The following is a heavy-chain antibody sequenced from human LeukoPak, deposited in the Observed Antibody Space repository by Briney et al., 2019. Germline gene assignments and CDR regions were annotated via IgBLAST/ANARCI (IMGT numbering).Heavy chain of an antibody. CDR1: GGSISSSSYY. V-gene: IGHV4-39*01. Sequence: PSETLSLTCTVSGGSISSSSYYWGWLRQPPGTGLEWIGSIYYSGSTYYNPSLKSRVTISVDTSKNQFSLKLSSVTAADTAVYYCTVVVVAATHYYFDYWGQGTLVTVSS. CDR2: IYYSGST. J-gene: IGHJ4*02. D-gene: IGHD2-15*01. CDR3: TVVVVAATHYYFDY.